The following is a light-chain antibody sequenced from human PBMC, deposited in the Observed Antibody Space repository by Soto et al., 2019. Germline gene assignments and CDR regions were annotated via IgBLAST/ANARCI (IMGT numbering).Light chain of an antibody. Sequence: EIVLTQSPGTLSLSPGERASLSCRASQNIRGIYLAWYQQKPGQAPRLLIYGSSYRATGIPDRFSGSGSGTDFTLTISGLEPEDFALYYCQQYTDSSITFGQGTRLEI. CDR1: QNIRGIY. CDR2: GSS. CDR3: QQYTDSSIT. V-gene: IGKV3-20*01. J-gene: IGKJ5*01.